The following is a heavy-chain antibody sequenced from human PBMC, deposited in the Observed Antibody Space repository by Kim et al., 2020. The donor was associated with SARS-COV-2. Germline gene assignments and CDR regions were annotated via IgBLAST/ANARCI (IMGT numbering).Heavy chain of an antibody. CDR2: ISAYNGNT. D-gene: IGHD3-16*01. V-gene: IGHV1-18*01. CDR3: ARGQYYDYIWGSLGANYYYYMDV. CDR1: GYTFTSYG. Sequence: ASVKVSCKASGYTFTSYGISWVRQAPGQGLEWMGWISAYNGNTNYAQKLQGRVTMTTDTSTSTAYMELRSLRSDDTAVYYCARGQYYDYIWGSLGANYYYYMDVWGKGTTVTVSS. J-gene: IGHJ6*03.